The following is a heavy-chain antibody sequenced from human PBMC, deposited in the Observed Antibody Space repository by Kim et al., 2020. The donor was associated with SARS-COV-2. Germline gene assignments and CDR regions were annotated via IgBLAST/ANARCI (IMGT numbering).Heavy chain of an antibody. Sequence: VKGRFTISRDNSKNTLYLQMSSLRGEDTAVYYWAKATCSGGSCYKGWFDPWGEGTLVTVSS. J-gene: IGHJ5*02. V-gene: IGHV3-23*01. D-gene: IGHD2-15*01. CDR3: AKATCSGGSCYKGWFDP.